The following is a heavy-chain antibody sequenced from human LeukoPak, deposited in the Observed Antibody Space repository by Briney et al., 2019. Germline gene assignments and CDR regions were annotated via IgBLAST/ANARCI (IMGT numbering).Heavy chain of an antibody. CDR1: GGSISSYY. J-gene: IGHJ4*02. CDR2: IYHSGST. D-gene: IGHD6-19*01. V-gene: IGHV4-59*08. Sequence: SETLSLTCTVSGGSISSYYWSWIRQPPGKGLEWIGYIYHSGSTNYNPSLKSRVTISVDTSKNQFSLKLSTVTAADTAVYYCARGLLSPSIAARPGLIGGQGMARYSSGWYWDYWGQGTLVTVSS. CDR3: ARGLLSPSIAARPGLIGGQGMARYSSGWYWDY.